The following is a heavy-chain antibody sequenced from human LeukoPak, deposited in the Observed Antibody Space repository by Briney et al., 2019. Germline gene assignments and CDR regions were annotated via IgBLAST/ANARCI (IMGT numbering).Heavy chain of an antibody. J-gene: IGHJ4*02. CDR2: IRYDGSNK. D-gene: IGHD2-15*01. Sequence: AGSLRLSCAASGCTFSSYGMHWVRQAPGKGLEWVAFIRYDGSNKYYADSVKGRFTISRDNSKNTLYLQMNSLRAEDTAVYYCAKDRGYCSGGSCYYFDYWGQGTLVTVSS. V-gene: IGHV3-30*02. CDR3: AKDRGYCSGGSCYYFDY. CDR1: GCTFSSYG.